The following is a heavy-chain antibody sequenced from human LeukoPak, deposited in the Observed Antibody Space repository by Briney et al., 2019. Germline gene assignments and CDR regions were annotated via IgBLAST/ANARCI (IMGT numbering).Heavy chain of an antibody. CDR2: IYYSGST. V-gene: IGHV4-59*08. Sequence: SETLSLTCTVSGGSISSYYWSWIRQPPGKGLEWIGYIYYSGSTNYNPSLKSRVTISVDTSKNQFSLKLSSVTAADTAVYYCARHLYVDSSSWYFYYYYGMDVWGQGTTVTVSS. CDR1: GGSISSYY. D-gene: IGHD6-13*01. J-gene: IGHJ6*02. CDR3: ARHLYVDSSSWYFYYYYGMDV.